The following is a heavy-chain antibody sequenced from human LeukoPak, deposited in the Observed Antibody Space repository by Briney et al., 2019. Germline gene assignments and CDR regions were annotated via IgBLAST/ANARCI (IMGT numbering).Heavy chain of an antibody. CDR3: ATAERWLQLWCDY. CDR2: ISYDGSNK. CDR1: GFTFSSYG. J-gene: IGHJ4*02. D-gene: IGHD5-24*01. V-gene: IGHV3-30*03. Sequence: GGSLRLSCAASGFTFSSYGMSWVRQAPGKGLEWVAVISYDGSNKYYADSVKGRFTISRDNSKNTLYLQMNSLRAEDTAVYYCATAERWLQLWCDYWGQGTLVTVSS.